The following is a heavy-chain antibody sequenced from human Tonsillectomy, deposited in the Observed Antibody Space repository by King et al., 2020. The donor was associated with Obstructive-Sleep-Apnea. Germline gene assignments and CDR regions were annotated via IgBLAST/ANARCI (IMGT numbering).Heavy chain of an antibody. V-gene: IGHV3-49*03. J-gene: IGHJ6*02. Sequence: VQLVESGGDLVQPGRSLRLSCTGSGFTFGDYAVSWFRQAPGKGLEGVGFIRSKAYGGATDYAASVNGRFVISRDDSQSVAYLQMHSLKTEDTAVYYCTSFCSGGTCFVFYYYAMDVWGQGTTVTVSS. D-gene: IGHD2-15*01. CDR1: GFTFGDYA. CDR2: IRSKAYGGAT. CDR3: TSFCSGGTCFVFYYYAMDV.